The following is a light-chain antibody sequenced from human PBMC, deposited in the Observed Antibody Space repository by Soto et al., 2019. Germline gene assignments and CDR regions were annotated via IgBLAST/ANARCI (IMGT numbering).Light chain of an antibody. CDR3: GTWDSSVSALV. CDR1: SSNIGNNY. CDR2: DNN. J-gene: IGLJ1*01. V-gene: IGLV1-51*01. Sequence: QSVLTQPPSVSAAPGQKVTISCSGSSSNIGNNYVSWYQQLPGTAPKLLIYDNNKRPSGIPDRFSGSKSGTSATLGITGLQTGDEADYYCGTWDSSVSALVFGTGTKVTVL.